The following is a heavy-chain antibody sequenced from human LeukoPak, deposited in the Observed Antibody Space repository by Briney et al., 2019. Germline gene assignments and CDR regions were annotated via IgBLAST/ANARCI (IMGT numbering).Heavy chain of an antibody. V-gene: IGHV3-33*01. J-gene: IGHJ5*02. CDR2: IWYDGSNK. Sequence: GRSLRLSCAASGFTFSSYGMHWVRQAPGKGLEWVAVIWYDGSNKYYADSVKGRFTISRDNSKNTLYLQMNSLRAEDTAVYYCARELGGKLGYCSSTSCRNWFDPWGQGTLVTVSS. D-gene: IGHD2-2*01. CDR3: ARELGGKLGYCSSTSCRNWFDP. CDR1: GFTFSSYG.